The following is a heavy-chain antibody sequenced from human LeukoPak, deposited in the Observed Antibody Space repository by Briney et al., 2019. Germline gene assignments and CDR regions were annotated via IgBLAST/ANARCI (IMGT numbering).Heavy chain of an antibody. Sequence: SETLSLTCIVSGGSISSYYWSWIRQPPGKGLEWIGYIYYSGSTNYNPSLNSRVTISVDTSKNQFSLKLSSVTAADTAVYYCAGGGSVSWRKWFDPWGQGTLVTVSS. CDR2: IYYSGST. CDR3: AGGGSVSWRKWFDP. CDR1: GGSISSYY. V-gene: IGHV4-59*01. D-gene: IGHD2-2*01. J-gene: IGHJ5*02.